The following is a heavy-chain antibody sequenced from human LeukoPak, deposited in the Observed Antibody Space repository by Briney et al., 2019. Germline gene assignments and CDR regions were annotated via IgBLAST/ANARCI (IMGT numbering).Heavy chain of an antibody. V-gene: IGHV4-61*01. Sequence: SETLSLTCTVSGGSVSSGSFYLSWIQQPPGKGLEWIGYIYYSGSTNYNPSLKSRVTISVDTSKNQFSLKLSSVTAADTAVYYCARDYTGSSDYWGQGTLVTVSS. J-gene: IGHJ4*02. CDR1: GGSVSSGSFY. CDR3: ARDYTGSSDY. D-gene: IGHD2-2*01. CDR2: IYYSGST.